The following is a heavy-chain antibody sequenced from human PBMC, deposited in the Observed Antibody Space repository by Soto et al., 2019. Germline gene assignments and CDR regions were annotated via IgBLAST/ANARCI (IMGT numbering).Heavy chain of an antibody. CDR3: ARVKATLYRHYYFDY. V-gene: IGHV4-30-4*01. D-gene: IGHD5-12*01. J-gene: IGHJ4*02. Sequence: KPSETLSLTCIVSGGTINSGDYFWSWIRQPPGKGLEWIGSIFYTGSTYYSPSLKSRASMSMDTSKNLFSPRLRSLTAADTAVYFCARVKATLYRHYYFDYWGQGTPVTVS. CDR1: GGTINSGDYF. CDR2: IFYTGST.